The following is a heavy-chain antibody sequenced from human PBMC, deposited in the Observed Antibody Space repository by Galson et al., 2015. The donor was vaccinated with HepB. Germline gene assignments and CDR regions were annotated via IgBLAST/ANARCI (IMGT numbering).Heavy chain of an antibody. CDR3: ARGEYSYGYRVDDHAFDI. V-gene: IGHV4-59*01. CDR2: IYYSGST. CDR1: GGSISSYY. J-gene: IGHJ3*02. D-gene: IGHD5-18*01. Sequence: ETLSLTCTVSGGSISSYYWSWIRPPPGKGLEWIGYIYYSGSTNYNPSLKSRVTISVDTSKNQFSLKLSSVTAADTAVYYCARGEYSYGYRVDDHAFDIWGQGTMVTVSS.